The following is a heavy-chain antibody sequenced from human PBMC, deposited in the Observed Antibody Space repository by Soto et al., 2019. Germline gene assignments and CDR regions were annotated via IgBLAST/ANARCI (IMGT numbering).Heavy chain of an antibody. V-gene: IGHV1-69*01. CDR2: IIPIFDTP. CDR1: GGTFKMYA. CDR3: TRSIGSGGVMGGFDY. Sequence: QVQLVQSGAEVRKPGSAVRVSCKASGGTFKMYAMNWVRQAPGQGLEWMAGIIPIFDTPRYAQKFQGRVTITVDESTTTAYMELSSLRPEDTATYYCTRSIGSGGVMGGFDYWGQGTLVTVAS. J-gene: IGHJ4*02. D-gene: IGHD3-16*01.